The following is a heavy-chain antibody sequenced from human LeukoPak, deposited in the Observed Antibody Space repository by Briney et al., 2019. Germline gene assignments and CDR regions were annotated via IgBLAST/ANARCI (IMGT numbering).Heavy chain of an antibody. J-gene: IGHJ4*02. D-gene: IGHD3-22*01. Sequence: SETLSLTCTVSGGSISRYYWSWIRQPPGKGLEWIGYIYYSGSANYNPSLKSRVTISVDTSKNQFSLKQSSVTAADTAVYYCARQYYYDSSGYFDYWGQGTLVTVSS. V-gene: IGHV4-59*08. CDR3: ARQYYYDSSGYFDY. CDR2: IYYSGSA. CDR1: GGSISRYY.